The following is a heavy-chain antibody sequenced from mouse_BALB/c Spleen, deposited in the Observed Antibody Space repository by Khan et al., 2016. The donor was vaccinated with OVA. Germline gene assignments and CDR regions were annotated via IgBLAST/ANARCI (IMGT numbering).Heavy chain of an antibody. J-gene: IGHJ3*01. CDR3: TRDKNYCGYRAY. V-gene: IGHV3-6*02. CDR1: GYSITSGYY. CDR2: IRYDGRT. Sequence: DVKLQESGPGLVKPSQSLSLTCSVTGYSITSGYYWNWIRQLPGNKLECMGYIRYDGRTNYNPSLKNRTSITLDNSENKFFLTLNSLTSEDTAFYYCTRDKNYCGYRAYGGQGTVVTVCA. D-gene: IGHD1-2*01.